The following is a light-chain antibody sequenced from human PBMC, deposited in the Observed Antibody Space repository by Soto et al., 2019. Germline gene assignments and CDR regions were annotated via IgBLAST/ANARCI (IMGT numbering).Light chain of an antibody. V-gene: IGKV3D-15*01. J-gene: IGKJ1*01. CDR3: QQYNNWPPST. Sequence: EIVMTQFPATLSVSPGERATLSCRASQSVSSNLAWYQQKAGQAPRLLIYGASTRANGIPARFSGSGSGTEFTLTISSLQSEDFAIYYCQQYNNWPPSTFGQGTKVDIK. CDR2: GAS. CDR1: QSVSSN.